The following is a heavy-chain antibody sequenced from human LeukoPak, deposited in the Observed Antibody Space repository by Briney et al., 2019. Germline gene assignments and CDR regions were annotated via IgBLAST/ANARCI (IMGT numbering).Heavy chain of an antibody. J-gene: IGHJ3*02. D-gene: IGHD3-10*01. Sequence: GGSLRLSCAASGFTFSSYSMNWVRQAPGKGLEWVSSISSSSSYIYYADSVKGRFTISRDNAKNSLYLQMNSLRAEDTAVYYCAREALGAGSGSYYNAAFDIWGQGTMFTVSS. CDR3: AREALGAGSGSYYNAAFDI. CDR1: GFTFSSYS. CDR2: ISSSSSYI. V-gene: IGHV3-21*01.